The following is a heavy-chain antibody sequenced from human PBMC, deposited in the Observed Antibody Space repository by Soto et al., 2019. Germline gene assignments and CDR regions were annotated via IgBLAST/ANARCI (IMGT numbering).Heavy chain of an antibody. V-gene: IGHV4-59*01. CDR3: TRGGFYYYDSSGYYDY. CDR1: GGSMTTYY. CDR2: INYSGST. Sequence: SETLSLTCTVSGGSMTTYYWGWIRQPPGKGLEWIGYINYSGSTKYNSSLKSRVTISVDTSKNQFSLKLTSVTAADTAVYFCTRGGFYYYDSSGYYDYWGQGALVTVSS. J-gene: IGHJ4*02. D-gene: IGHD3-22*01.